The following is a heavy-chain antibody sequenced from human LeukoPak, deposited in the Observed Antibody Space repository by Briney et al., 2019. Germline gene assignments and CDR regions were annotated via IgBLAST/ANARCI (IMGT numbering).Heavy chain of an antibody. D-gene: IGHD2-21*01. V-gene: IGHV3-23*01. CDR3: TRPASADDCGGDCYDY. CDR2: ISGSGGDT. CDR1: GFPFSTYA. Sequence: GGSLRLSCAASGFPFSTYAMSWVRQAPGKGLEWVSVISGSGGDTYYADSVKGRFTISRDDSKNTAYLQMNSLKTEDTAVYYCTRPASADDCGGDCYDYWGQGTLVTVSS. J-gene: IGHJ4*02.